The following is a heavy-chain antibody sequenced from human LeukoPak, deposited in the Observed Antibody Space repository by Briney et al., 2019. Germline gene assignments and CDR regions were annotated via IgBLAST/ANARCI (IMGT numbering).Heavy chain of an antibody. Sequence: KPSETLSLTCTVSGVSLTHYFWHWVRQPPGKGLQWVGYISDSGRTNFNPSLKSRLTMSSDTSNNHFSLTLTSVTAADTAVYYCATTVGSSSFHYLDHWGQGALVTVSS. J-gene: IGHJ4*02. CDR1: GVSLTHYF. V-gene: IGHV4-59*08. CDR2: ISDSGRT. D-gene: IGHD6-6*01. CDR3: ATTVGSSSFHYLDH.